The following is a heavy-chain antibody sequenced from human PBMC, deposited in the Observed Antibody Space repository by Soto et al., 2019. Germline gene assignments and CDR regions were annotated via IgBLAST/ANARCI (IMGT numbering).Heavy chain of an antibody. CDR3: TRGLTGTNFYRNRKSDDSRYGRDY. V-gene: IGHV1-8*01. D-gene: IGHD3-22*01. CDR1: GYTFTSYD. Sequence: QVQLVQSGAEVKKPGASVKVSCKASGYTFTSYDINWVRQATGQGLEWMGWMNPNSGNTGYAQKFQGRVTMTRNTSISTAYMELSSLRSEDTAVYYCTRGLTGTNFYRNRKSDDSRYGRDYWGQGTLVTVSS. CDR2: MNPNSGNT. J-gene: IGHJ4*02.